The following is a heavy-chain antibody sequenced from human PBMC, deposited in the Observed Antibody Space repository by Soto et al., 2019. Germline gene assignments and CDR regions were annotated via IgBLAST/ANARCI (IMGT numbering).Heavy chain of an antibody. J-gene: IGHJ6*02. CDR1: GFTFSSYG. D-gene: IGHD6-19*01. CDR2: ISYDGSNK. Sequence: GGSLRLSCAASGFTFSSYGMHWVRQAPGKGLEWVAVISYDGSNKYYADSVKGRFTISRDNSKNTLYLQMNSLRAEDTAVYYCAKDLVAVAGTGYYYGMDVWGQGTTVTVSS. V-gene: IGHV3-30*18. CDR3: AKDLVAVAGTGYYYGMDV.